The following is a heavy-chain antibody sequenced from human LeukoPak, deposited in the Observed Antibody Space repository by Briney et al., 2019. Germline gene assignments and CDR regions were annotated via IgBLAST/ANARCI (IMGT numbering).Heavy chain of an antibody. J-gene: IGHJ6*04. CDR1: GFTFSSYG. CDR3: AKAAPRPTYYDILIGYPRGYYGMDV. D-gene: IGHD3-9*01. Sequence: GGSLRLSCAASGFTFSSYGMHWVRQAPGKGLEWVAVISYDGSNKYYADSVKGRFTISRDNSKNTLYLQMNSLRAEDTAVYYCAKAAPRPTYYDILIGYPRGYYGMDVWGKGTTVTVSS. V-gene: IGHV3-30*18. CDR2: ISYDGSNK.